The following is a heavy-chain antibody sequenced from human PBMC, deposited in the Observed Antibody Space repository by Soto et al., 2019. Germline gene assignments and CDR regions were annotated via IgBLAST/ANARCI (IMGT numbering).Heavy chain of an antibody. V-gene: IGHV4-30-4*01. CDR2: MYYSGSN. Sequence: QVQLQESGPGPVKPSQTLSLTCSVSGGSISSGDYYWSWIRQSPGKGLEWIGYMYYSGSNYYNPSLKSRVTISVDTSKNQFSLKLSSVTAADTAVYYCARTTVTNSYYGMDVW. CDR3: ARTTVTNSYYGMDV. D-gene: IGHD4-17*01. CDR1: GGSISSGDYY. J-gene: IGHJ6*01.